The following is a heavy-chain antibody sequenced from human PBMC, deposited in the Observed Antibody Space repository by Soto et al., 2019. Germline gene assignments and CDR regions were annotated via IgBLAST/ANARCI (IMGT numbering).Heavy chain of an antibody. Sequence: ESLKISCLASGYSFTNYWIGWVRQMPGKGLEWMGIIYPGDSDTRYSPSFQGLVTISADKSITTAYLQWSSLKASDTAMYYCVRGDRYFDYWGQGALVTVSS. J-gene: IGHJ4*02. CDR3: VRGDRYFDY. V-gene: IGHV5-51*01. CDR1: GYSFTNYW. CDR2: IYPGDSDT.